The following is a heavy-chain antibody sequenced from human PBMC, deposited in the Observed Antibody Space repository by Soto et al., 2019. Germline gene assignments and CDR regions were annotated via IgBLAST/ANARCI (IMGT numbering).Heavy chain of an antibody. J-gene: IGHJ3*02. CDR1: GGTFSSYA. V-gene: IGHV1-69*12. CDR2: IIPIFGTA. CDR3: ARDHRTVTIFGVGERRDAFDI. Sequence: QVQLVQSGAEVKKPGSSVKVSCKASGGTFSSYAISWVRQAPGQGLEWMGGIIPIFGTANYAQKFQGRVTITADESTSTAYMELSSLRSEDTAVYYCARDHRTVTIFGVGERRDAFDIWGQGTMVTVSS. D-gene: IGHD3-3*01.